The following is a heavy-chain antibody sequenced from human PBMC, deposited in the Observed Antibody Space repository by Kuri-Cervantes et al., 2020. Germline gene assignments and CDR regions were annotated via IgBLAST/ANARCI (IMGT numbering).Heavy chain of an antibody. CDR3: ARDVVYAFDI. V-gene: IGHV3-30-3*01. CDR1: GFTFSSYW. Sequence: GESLKISCAASGFTFSSYWMHWVRQAPGKGLEWVAVISYDGSNKYYADSVKGRFTISRDNAKNSLYLQMNSLRAEDTAVYYCARDVVYAFDIWGQGTMVTVSS. J-gene: IGHJ3*02. CDR2: ISYDGSNK. D-gene: IGHD2-21*01.